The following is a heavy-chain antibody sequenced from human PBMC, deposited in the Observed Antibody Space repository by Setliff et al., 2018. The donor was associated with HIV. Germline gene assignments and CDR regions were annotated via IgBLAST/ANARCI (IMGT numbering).Heavy chain of an antibody. V-gene: IGHV3-74*03. CDR3: VRVAGFSSSWFAY. CDR1: GFTFSNYA. CDR2: INSDGSTV. D-gene: IGHD6-13*01. J-gene: IGHJ5*01. Sequence: GGSLRLSCAASGFTFSNYAMSWVRQAPGKGLEWVARINSDGSTVEHAGAVKGRLTISRDNARNTLYLEMNSLRVEDAAMYYCVRVAGFSSSWFAYWGQGTLVTVSS.